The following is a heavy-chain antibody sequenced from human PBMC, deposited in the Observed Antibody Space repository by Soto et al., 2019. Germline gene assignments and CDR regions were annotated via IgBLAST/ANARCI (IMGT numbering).Heavy chain of an antibody. CDR1: GGSFSGYY. V-gene: IGHV4-34*01. Sequence: SETLSLTCAVYGGSFSGYYWSWIRQPPGKGLGWIGEINHSGSTNYNPSLKSRVTISVDTSKNQFSLKLSSVTAADTAVYYCARGSFHYDYVWGSYRPQGWFDPWGQGTLVTVSS. J-gene: IGHJ5*02. CDR3: ARGSFHYDYVWGSYRPQGWFDP. CDR2: INHSGST. D-gene: IGHD3-16*02.